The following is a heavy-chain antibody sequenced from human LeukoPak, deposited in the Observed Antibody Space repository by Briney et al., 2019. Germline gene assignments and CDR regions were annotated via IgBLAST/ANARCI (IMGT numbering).Heavy chain of an antibody. D-gene: IGHD1-26*01. CDR3: VKDGMWAFDY. CDR1: GFTFDDNA. V-gene: IGHV3-43*01. CDR2: ILWDRITT. J-gene: IGHJ4*02. Sequence: GGSLRLSCAASGFTFDDNAMHWVRQTPGKGLEWISLILWDRITTHYADSVKGRFTISRDNSKKSLYLQMNSLRSEDTALYYCVKDGMWAFDYWGQGTLVTVSS.